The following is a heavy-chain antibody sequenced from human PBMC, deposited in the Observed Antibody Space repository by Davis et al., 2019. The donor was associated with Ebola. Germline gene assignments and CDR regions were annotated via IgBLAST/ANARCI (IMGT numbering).Heavy chain of an antibody. CDR2: TYYSSKWYN. Sequence: HSQTPSLTCAISGDSVSTAGWNWIRQSPSRGLEWLGRTYYSSKWYNDYAVSVKSRITISPDTSKNQFSLQLNSVTPEDTALYYCARGWLRGGMDVWGEGTTVTV. CDR3: ARGWLRGGMDV. D-gene: IGHD5-18*01. J-gene: IGHJ6*02. V-gene: IGHV6-1*01. CDR1: GDSVSTAG.